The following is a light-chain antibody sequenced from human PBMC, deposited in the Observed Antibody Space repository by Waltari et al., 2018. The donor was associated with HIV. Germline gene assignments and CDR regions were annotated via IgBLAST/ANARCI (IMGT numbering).Light chain of an antibody. Sequence: QSALTQPASVSGSPGQSITISCTGTSSDVGGYNYVSWYQQHPGKAPKLMIYEVSSRPSGVSDRFSGSKSGNTASLTISGLQAEDEADYYCSSYTSSSTRLFGGGTKLTVL. CDR2: EVS. CDR1: SSDVGGYNY. J-gene: IGLJ2*01. CDR3: SSYTSSSTRL. V-gene: IGLV2-14*01.